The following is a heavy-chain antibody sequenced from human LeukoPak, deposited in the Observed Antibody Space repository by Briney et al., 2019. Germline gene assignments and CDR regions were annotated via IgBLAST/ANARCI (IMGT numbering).Heavy chain of an antibody. V-gene: IGHV3-23*01. J-gene: IGHJ4*02. Sequence: GGSLRLSCAASGFTFSSYGMSWVRQAPGKGLEWVSAISGSGGSTYYADSVKGRFTISRDNSKNTLYLQMNSLRAEDTAVYYCAKDESGRKYYFDYWGQGTLVTVSS. CDR2: ISGSGGST. D-gene: IGHD3-3*01. CDR1: GFTFSSYG. CDR3: AKDESGRKYYFDY.